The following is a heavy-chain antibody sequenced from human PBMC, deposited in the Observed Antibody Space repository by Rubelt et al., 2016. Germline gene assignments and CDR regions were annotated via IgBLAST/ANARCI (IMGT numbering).Heavy chain of an antibody. V-gene: IGHV1-2*02. Sequence: QVQLVQSGAEVKKPGASVKVSCKASGYTFTGYYMHWVRHAPGQGLEWMGWINPNRGGTNYAQKFQVRVNMTRATRISTAYMERSRVRSDETAVYYCARGSWFRGAFDIWGQGTMVTVSS. CDR2: INPNRGGT. D-gene: IGHD3-10*01. CDR1: GYTFTGYY. J-gene: IGHJ3*02. CDR3: ARGSWFRGAFDI.